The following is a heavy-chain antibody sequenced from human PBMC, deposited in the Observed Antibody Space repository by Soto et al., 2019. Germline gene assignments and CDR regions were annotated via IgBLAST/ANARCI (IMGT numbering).Heavy chain of an antibody. V-gene: IGHV3-9*01. CDR1: GFTFDDYA. D-gene: IGHD5-18*01. Sequence: GGSLRLSCAASGFTFDDYAMHWVRQAPGKGLEWVSGISWNSGRIGYADSVKGRLTISRDNAKNSLYLQMNSLRAEDTAVYYCARDYSSYGPFDYWGQGTLVTVS. CDR2: ISWNSGRI. CDR3: ARDYSSYGPFDY. J-gene: IGHJ4*02.